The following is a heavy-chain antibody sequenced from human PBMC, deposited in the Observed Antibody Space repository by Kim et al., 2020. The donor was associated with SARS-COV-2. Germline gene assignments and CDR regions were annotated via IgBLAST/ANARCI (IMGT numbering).Heavy chain of an antibody. CDR2: INHSGST. CDR3: ARVADYDWYFDY. J-gene: IGHJ4*02. CDR1: GGSFSGYY. V-gene: IGHV4-34*01. D-gene: IGHD3-16*01. Sequence: SETLSLTCAVYGGSFSGYYWSWIRQPPGKGLEWIGEINHSGSTNYNPSLKSRVTISVDTSKNQFSLKLSSVTAADTAVYYCARVADYDWYFDYWGQGTLVTVSS.